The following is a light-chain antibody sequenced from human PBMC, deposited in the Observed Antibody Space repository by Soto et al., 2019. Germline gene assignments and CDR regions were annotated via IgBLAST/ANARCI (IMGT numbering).Light chain of an antibody. J-gene: IGLJ1*01. CDR3: SSYRSGSTKI. Sequence: QSVLTQPASVSGSPGQSITISCTGTSSDIGGYKYVSWYQQYPGKAPKLMIYEVNYRPSGVSNRFSGSKSGNTASLTISGLQAEEEADYYCSSYRSGSTKIFGSGTKLTVL. CDR1: SSDIGGYKY. CDR2: EVN. V-gene: IGLV2-14*01.